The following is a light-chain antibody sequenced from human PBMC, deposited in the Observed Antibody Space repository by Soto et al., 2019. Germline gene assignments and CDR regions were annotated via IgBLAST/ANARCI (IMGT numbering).Light chain of an antibody. CDR3: QQYNSYSQVT. CDR2: DAS. Sequence: DIQLTQSLSFLSASVGDRVTITCRASQGISSYLAWYQQKPGKAPKLLIYDASSLESGVPSRFSGSGSGTEFTLTISSLQPDDFATYYCQQYNSYSQVTFGGGTKVEIK. J-gene: IGKJ4*01. CDR1: QGISSY. V-gene: IGKV1-5*01.